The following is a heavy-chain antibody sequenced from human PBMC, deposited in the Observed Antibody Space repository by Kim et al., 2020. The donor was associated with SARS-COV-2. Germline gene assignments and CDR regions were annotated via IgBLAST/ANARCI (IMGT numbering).Heavy chain of an antibody. D-gene: IGHD3-10*01. CDR3: ARSSSYYYGSGNYYPFDY. J-gene: IGHJ4*02. V-gene: IGHV4-34*01. Sequence: LKSRVTISLDTSKTQFSLRLSSVTAADTAVYYCARSSSYYYGSGNYYPFDYWGQGTLVTVSS.